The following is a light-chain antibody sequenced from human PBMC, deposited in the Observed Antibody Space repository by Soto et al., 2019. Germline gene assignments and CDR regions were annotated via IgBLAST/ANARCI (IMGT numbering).Light chain of an antibody. Sequence: QLVLTQSPSASASLGASVKLTCTLSSGHSTYAIAWHQQQPEKGPRYLMKVNSDGSHSKGDGIPDRFSGSSSGAERYFSISSLQYEDGADYGCQPWGTGYVVFGGGTKLTVL. J-gene: IGLJ2*01. V-gene: IGLV4-69*01. CDR1: SGHSTYA. CDR3: QPWGTGYVV. CDR2: VNSDGSH.